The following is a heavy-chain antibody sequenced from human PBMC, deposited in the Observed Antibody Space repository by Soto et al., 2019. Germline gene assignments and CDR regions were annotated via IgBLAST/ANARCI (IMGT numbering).Heavy chain of an antibody. CDR2: IKRKTDGWAT. V-gene: IGHV3-15*07. J-gene: IGHJ4*02. CDR3: TEELSSSSAWANDS. Sequence: EVQLVESGGGFVKPGGSLRLSCAASGFTFSDTWMNWVRQAPGKELEWVDRIKRKTDGWATDYAAPVKGRFTISRDDSKSTVFLQMDSLETEDTAVYYCTEELSSSSAWANDSWCQGTLVTVSS. D-gene: IGHD6-19*01. CDR1: GFTFSDTW.